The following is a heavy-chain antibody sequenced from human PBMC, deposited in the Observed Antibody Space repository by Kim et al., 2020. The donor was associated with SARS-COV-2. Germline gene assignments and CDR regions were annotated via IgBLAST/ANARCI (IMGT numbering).Heavy chain of an antibody. CDR2: IYTSGST. Sequence: SETLSLTCTVSGGSISSYYWSWIRQPAGKGLEWIGRIYTSGSTNYNPSLKSRVTMSVDTSKNQFSLKLSSVTAADTAVYYCARDTSAAGTPGWFDPWGQGTLVTVSS. V-gene: IGHV4-4*07. CDR1: GGSISSYY. J-gene: IGHJ5*02. CDR3: ARDTSAAGTPGWFDP. D-gene: IGHD6-13*01.